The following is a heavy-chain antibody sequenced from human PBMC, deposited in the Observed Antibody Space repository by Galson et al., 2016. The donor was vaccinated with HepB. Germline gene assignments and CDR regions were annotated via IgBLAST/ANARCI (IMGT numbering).Heavy chain of an antibody. J-gene: IGHJ4*02. V-gene: IGHV1-18*01. D-gene: IGHD6-19*01. Sequence: SVKVSCKASGGTFRSYAISWVRQAPGQGLEWMGWINPYNGNIKYAQKVQGRVTMTTDTSTSTAYMELRSLRFDDTAVYYCARRYSSGWYVYFDYWGQGTLVTVSS. CDR1: GGTFRSYA. CDR3: ARRYSSGWYVYFDY. CDR2: INPYNGNI.